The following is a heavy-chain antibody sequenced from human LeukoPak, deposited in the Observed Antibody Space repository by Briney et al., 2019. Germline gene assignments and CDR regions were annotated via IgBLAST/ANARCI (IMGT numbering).Heavy chain of an antibody. D-gene: IGHD6-19*01. CDR1: GFTVSSNY. CDR2: IYSGGST. V-gene: IGHV3-53*01. J-gene: IGHJ4*02. CDR3: ARDLGNSGPDY. Sequence: GGSLRFSCAASGFTVSSNYMSWVRQAPGKGLEWVSVIYSGGSTYYADSVKGRFTISRDNSKNTLYLQMNSLRAEDTAVYYCARDLGNSGPDYWGQGTLVTVSS.